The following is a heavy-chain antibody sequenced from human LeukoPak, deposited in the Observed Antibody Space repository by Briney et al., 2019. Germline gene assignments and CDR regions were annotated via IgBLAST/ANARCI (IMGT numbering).Heavy chain of an antibody. J-gene: IGHJ6*03. Sequence: ASVKVSCNAFGYTCTSYNINWVGQAIGQGLEWMGWMNPNRGNTGYAQKFQGRVTMTRNTSISTAYMELSSLRSEDTAVYYCARYSLLGNYYYYYYMDVWGKGTTVTVSS. CDR3: ARYSLLGNYYYYYYMDV. CDR2: MNPNRGNT. D-gene: IGHD1-26*01. V-gene: IGHV1-8*01. CDR1: GYTCTSYN.